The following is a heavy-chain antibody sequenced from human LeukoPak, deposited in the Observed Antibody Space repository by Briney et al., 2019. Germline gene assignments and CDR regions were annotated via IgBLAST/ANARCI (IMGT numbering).Heavy chain of an antibody. J-gene: IGHJ6*02. CDR3: ARASREWVPAAIRYDYYYYGMDV. V-gene: IGHV1-69*13. CDR1: GGTFSSYA. D-gene: IGHD2-2*02. Sequence: SVKVSCKASGGTFSSYAISWVRQAPGQGLEWMGGIIPIFGTANYAQKFQGRVTITADESTSTAYMELSGLRSEDTAVYYCARASREWVPAAIRYDYYYYGMDVWGQGTTVTVSS. CDR2: IIPIFGTA.